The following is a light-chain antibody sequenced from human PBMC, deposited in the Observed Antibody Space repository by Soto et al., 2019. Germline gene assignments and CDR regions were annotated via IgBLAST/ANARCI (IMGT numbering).Light chain of an antibody. CDR1: SNDVGGYNY. Sequence: QSALTQPASVSGSPGQSITISCTGTSNDVGGYNYVSWYQQYPGKAPKLMIYDVSNRPSGVSNRFSGSKSGNTASLTISGLQAEEEADYYCSSYTSSSYTSSSTLYVFGTGTKVTVL. J-gene: IGLJ1*01. CDR2: DVS. CDR3: SSYTSSSYTSSSTLYV. V-gene: IGLV2-14*01.